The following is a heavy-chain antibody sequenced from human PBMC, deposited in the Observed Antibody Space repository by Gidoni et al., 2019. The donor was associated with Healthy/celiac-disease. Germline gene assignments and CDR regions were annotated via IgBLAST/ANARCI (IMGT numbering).Heavy chain of an antibody. Sequence: EVQLVESGGGLVQPGGSLSLSCPASGFTFSSYRMHWVRQAPGQGLEWVTYISSSGSTIDYADSVKGRFAISRDNAKNSLYLQMNRLRDEDTAVYYCAREWGPPSIAAAGSYGMDVWGQGTTVTVSS. CDR3: AREWGPPSIAAAGSYGMDV. CDR2: ISSSGSTI. CDR1: GFTFSSYR. D-gene: IGHD6-13*01. J-gene: IGHJ6*02. V-gene: IGHV3-48*02.